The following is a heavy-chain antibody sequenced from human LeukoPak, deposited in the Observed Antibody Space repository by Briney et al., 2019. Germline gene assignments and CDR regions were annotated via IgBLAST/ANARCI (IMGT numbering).Heavy chain of an antibody. J-gene: IGHJ6*03. CDR2: IIPIFGTA. CDR3: ARDIAAAGAADMDV. CDR1: GGTFSSYA. D-gene: IGHD6-13*01. Sequence: ASVKVSCKASGGTFSSYAISWVRQAPGQGLEWMGGIIPIFGTANYAQKFQGRVTITADESTSTAYMELSSLRSEDTAVYYCARDIAAAGAADMDVWGKGTTVTVSS. V-gene: IGHV1-69*13.